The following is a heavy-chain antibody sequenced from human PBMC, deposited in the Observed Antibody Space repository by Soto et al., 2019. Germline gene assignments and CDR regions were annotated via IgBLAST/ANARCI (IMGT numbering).Heavy chain of an antibody. J-gene: IGHJ6*02. Sequence: EVQLVESGGGLVKPGGSLGRSCAASGFTFSSYSMNWVRQAPGKGLEWVSSISSSTSYIYYADSVKGRFTISRDNAKNSLYLQMNSLRAEDTAVYYCARMGSVTTFSWSDYYYGMDVWGQGTTVTVSS. V-gene: IGHV3-21*01. CDR2: ISSSTSYI. CDR1: GFTFSSYS. CDR3: ARMGSVTTFSWSDYYYGMDV. D-gene: IGHD4-17*01.